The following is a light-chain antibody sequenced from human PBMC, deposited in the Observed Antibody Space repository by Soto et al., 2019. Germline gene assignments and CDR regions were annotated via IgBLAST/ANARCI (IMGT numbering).Light chain of an antibody. V-gene: IGKV3-20*01. CDR1: QSISSNY. J-gene: IGKJ4*01. CDR2: GAF. Sequence: EIVLTQSPGTLSLSPGEGATLSCRASQSISSNYLAWYQQKPGQAPRLLIYGAFSRATGISDRFSGSLSGIDFTLTISRMEPEDCAVYYCQQYATSPLTFGGGTKVEIK. CDR3: QQYATSPLT.